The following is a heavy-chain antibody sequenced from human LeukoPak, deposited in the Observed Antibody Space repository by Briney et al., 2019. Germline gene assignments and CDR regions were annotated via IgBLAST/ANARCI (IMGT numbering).Heavy chain of an antibody. CDR2: IYPGDSDT. CDR3: ARVRYSTTWHRAFFDY. D-gene: IGHD1-1*01. J-gene: IGHJ4*02. V-gene: IGHV5-51*01. CDR1: EYSFTTYW. Sequence: GESLKISCKGSEYSFTTYWIAWVRQTPGRGLEWMGIIYPGDSDTRYSPSFQGQVIISGDKSISTAYLQWSSLKASDSAMYYCARVRYSTTWHRAFFDYWGQGTLVTVSS.